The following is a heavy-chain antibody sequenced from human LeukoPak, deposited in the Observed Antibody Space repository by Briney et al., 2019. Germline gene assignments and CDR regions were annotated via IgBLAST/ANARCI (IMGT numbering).Heavy chain of an antibody. D-gene: IGHD1-14*01. Sequence: ASVKVSCKTSGYPFTTYEINWVRQAAGQGLEWMGWVHPDTGYADYAQKFQGRVTMTSDTSNSTAYMELSSLRSDDTAVYFCARGPRNDPWGQGTLVTVSS. J-gene: IGHJ5*02. V-gene: IGHV1-8*01. CDR1: GYPFTTYE. CDR2: VHPDTGYA. CDR3: ARGPRNDP.